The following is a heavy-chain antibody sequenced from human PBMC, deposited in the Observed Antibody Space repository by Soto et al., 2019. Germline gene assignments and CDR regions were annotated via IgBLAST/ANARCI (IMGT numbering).Heavy chain of an antibody. V-gene: IGHV3-74*01. Sequence: VQLVESGGGLVQPGGSLRLSWAASGLTFSSYWIHWVRQAPGKGLLWVARITSDGYNTAYADSVQGRFTISRDNARNTLYRQMHSLRAEDTAVYYCTSLLWGAVTTDFWGQGTLVTVSS. CDR3: TSLLWGAVTTDF. CDR1: GLTFSSYW. D-gene: IGHD2-21*01. J-gene: IGHJ4*02. CDR2: ITSDGYNT.